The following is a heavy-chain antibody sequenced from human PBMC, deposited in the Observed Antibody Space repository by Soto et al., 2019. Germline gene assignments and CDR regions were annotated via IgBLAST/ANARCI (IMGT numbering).Heavy chain of an antibody. CDR1: GFTFDDYA. CDR2: ISWNSGSI. J-gene: IGHJ3*02. Sequence: GGSLRLSCAASGFTFDDYAMHWVRQAPGKGLEWVSGISWNSGSIGYADSVKGRFTISRDNAKNSLYLQMNSLRAEDTALYYCAKDLKFCSGGSCYSHAFDIWGQGTMVTVSS. D-gene: IGHD2-15*01. CDR3: AKDLKFCSGGSCYSHAFDI. V-gene: IGHV3-9*01.